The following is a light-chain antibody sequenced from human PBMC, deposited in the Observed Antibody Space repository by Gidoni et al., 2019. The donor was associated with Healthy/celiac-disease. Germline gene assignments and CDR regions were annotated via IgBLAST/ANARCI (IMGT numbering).Light chain of an antibody. J-gene: IGKJ4*01. Sequence: DIQMTQSPSTLSASVGDRVTITCRASQSISSWLAWYQQKPGKAPKLLIYKASSLESGVPSRFSGSGSGTEFTLTISSLQPDDFATYYCQQYNSYSPLTVXGXTKVEIK. CDR3: QQYNSYSPLT. CDR2: KAS. V-gene: IGKV1-5*03. CDR1: QSISSW.